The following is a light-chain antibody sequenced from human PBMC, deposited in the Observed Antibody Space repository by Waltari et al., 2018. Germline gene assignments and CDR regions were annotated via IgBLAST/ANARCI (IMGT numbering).Light chain of an antibody. CDR1: VFYISNKKNN. CDR3: QQYYSTPLT. J-gene: IGKJ3*01. V-gene: IGKV4-1*01. CDR2: WAS. Sequence: VFYISNKKNNLAWYQQKPGQPPKLLIYWASTRESGVPDRFSGSGSGTDFTLTISSLQAEDVAVYYCQQYYSTPLTFGPGTKVDIK.